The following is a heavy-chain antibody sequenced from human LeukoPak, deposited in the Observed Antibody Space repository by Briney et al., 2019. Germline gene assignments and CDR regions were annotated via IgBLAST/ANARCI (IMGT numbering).Heavy chain of an antibody. CDR3: ARGGDYYDSSGYPDDAFDV. CDR1: GYSFTGYY. Sequence: GASVKVSCKASGYSFTGYYAHWVRQAPGQGLEWMGWINPKSGGTKYEQKFQGRVTMTRDTSISTAYMELSRLRSDDAAVFYCARGGDYYDSSGYPDDAFDVWGQGTMVIVSS. V-gene: IGHV1-2*02. D-gene: IGHD3-22*01. J-gene: IGHJ3*01. CDR2: INPKSGGT.